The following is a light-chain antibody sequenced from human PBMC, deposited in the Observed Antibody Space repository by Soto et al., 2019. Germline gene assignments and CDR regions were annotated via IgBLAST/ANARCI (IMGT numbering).Light chain of an antibody. CDR3: QVWDSSAYVV. Sequence: SYELTQPLSVSVALGQTARITCGGNNIGSKNVHWYQQKPGQAPVLVIYRDSNRPSGIPERFSGSNSGNTATLTISRAHAGDEADYYCQVWDSSAYVVFGGGTKLTVL. V-gene: IGLV3-9*01. J-gene: IGLJ2*01. CDR2: RDS. CDR1: NIGSKN.